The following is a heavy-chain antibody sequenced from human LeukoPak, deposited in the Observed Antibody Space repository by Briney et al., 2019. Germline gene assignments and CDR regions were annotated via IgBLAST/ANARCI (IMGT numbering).Heavy chain of an antibody. V-gene: IGHV3-73*01. J-gene: IGHJ1*01. CDR1: GFTFSGSP. CDR2: IRSKADNYAT. Sequence: GGSLRLSCAASGFTFSGSPILWVRQASGKGLEWVGRIRSKADNYATAYAASVQGRCTISRDDSKNTAYLQLNSLKIEDTAVYYCTTDRYYDNSELQFQHWGQGTLVTVSS. D-gene: IGHD3-22*01. CDR3: TTDRYYDNSELQFQH.